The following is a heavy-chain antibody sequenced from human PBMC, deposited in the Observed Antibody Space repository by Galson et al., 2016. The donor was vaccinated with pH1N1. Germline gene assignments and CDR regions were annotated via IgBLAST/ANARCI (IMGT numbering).Heavy chain of an antibody. Sequence: SLRLSCAASGFTFSNYGMHWVRQAPGKGLEWVTFIRYDGSNKYYSDSVKGRFTISRDNSKNTLYLQMNSLRAEDTAVYYCATEVQRGYWGQGTLATVSS. CDR2: IRYDGSNK. D-gene: IGHD1-1*01. CDR3: ATEVQRGY. V-gene: IGHV3-30*02. J-gene: IGHJ4*02. CDR1: GFTFSNYG.